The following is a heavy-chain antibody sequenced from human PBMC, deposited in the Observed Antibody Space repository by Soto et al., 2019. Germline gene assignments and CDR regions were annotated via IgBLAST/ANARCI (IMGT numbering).Heavy chain of an antibody. CDR3: ARGTSSGWTSYWYFDL. Sequence: QITLKESGPTLVKPTQTLTLTCTFSGFSLSTSGVGVGWIRQPPGKALEWLALIYWDDDKRYSPSLKSRLTITKDTSKNQVVLTMINMDPVDTATYYCARGTSSGWTSYWYFDLWGRGTLVTVSS. CDR1: GFSLSTSGVG. CDR2: IYWDDDK. D-gene: IGHD6-19*01. V-gene: IGHV2-5*02. J-gene: IGHJ2*01.